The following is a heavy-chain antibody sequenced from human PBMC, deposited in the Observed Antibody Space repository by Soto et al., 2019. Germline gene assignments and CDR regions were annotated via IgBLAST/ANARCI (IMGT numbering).Heavy chain of an antibody. J-gene: IGHJ4*02. CDR1: GFTFSSYA. D-gene: IGHD5-18*01. Sequence: QVQLVESGGGVVQPGRSLRLSCAASGFTFSSYAMHWVHQAPGKGLEWVAVISYDGSNKYYADSVKGRFTISRDNSKNTLYLQMNSLRAEDTAVYYCARGGYSYGPNYFDYWGQGTLVTVSS. CDR2: ISYDGSNK. CDR3: ARGGYSYGPNYFDY. V-gene: IGHV3-30-3*01.